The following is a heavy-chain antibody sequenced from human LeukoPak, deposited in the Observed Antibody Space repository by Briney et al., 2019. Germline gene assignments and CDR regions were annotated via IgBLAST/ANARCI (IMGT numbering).Heavy chain of an antibody. D-gene: IGHD5-24*01. Sequence: GGSLRLSCAASGFTFSSYWMHWVRHAPGKGLVWVSRINSDGSSTSYADSVKGRFTISRDNAKNTLYLQMNSLRAEDTAVYYCARSITAPYFDYWGQGTLVTVSS. V-gene: IGHV3-74*01. CDR3: ARSITAPYFDY. CDR2: INSDGSST. J-gene: IGHJ4*02. CDR1: GFTFSSYW.